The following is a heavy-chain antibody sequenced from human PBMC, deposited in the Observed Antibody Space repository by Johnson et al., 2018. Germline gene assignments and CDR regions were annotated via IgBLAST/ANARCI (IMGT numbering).Heavy chain of an antibody. D-gene: IGHD3-22*01. J-gene: IGHJ6*03. CDR1: GFTFGRYA. Sequence: QVQLLQSGGGLVQPGRSLRLSCAASGFTFGRYAMSWVRQAPGKGLAWVAVISYDGSNKYYADSVKGRFTISRDNSKNTLYLQMNSLRAEDTAVYYCARDYYDSSGPEYYYYYMDVWGKGTTVTVSS. CDR3: ARDYYDSSGPEYYYYYMDV. CDR2: ISYDGSNK. V-gene: IGHV3-30*03.